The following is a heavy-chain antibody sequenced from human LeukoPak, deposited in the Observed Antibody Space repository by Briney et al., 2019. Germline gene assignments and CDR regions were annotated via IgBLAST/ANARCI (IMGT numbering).Heavy chain of an antibody. D-gene: IGHD6-13*01. CDR3: AKDHGSSDWYYFDY. Sequence: PGGSLRLSCIVSGFTLSSYEMSWIRQAPGKGLEWVSSIDYDGGSGHYADSVKGRFTISRDNSKNTLYLQMNTLRADDTAVYYCAKDHGSSDWYYFDYWGQGTLVTVSS. CDR1: GFTLSSYE. J-gene: IGHJ4*02. CDR2: IDYDGGSG. V-gene: IGHV3-23*01.